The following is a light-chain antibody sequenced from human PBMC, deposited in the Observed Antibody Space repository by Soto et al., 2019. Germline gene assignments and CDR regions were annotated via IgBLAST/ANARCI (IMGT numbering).Light chain of an antibody. Sequence: DIRMTQSPSSLSASVGDRVTITCQASQDIKSNLNWFQQKSGKAPRLLVYDASNLETGVTSRFSGSGSWTDFTFAIRSLQPEDTGTCLCQHYDNFPFTFGPGTKVDI. CDR3: QHYDNFPFT. J-gene: IGKJ3*01. V-gene: IGKV1-33*01. CDR2: DAS. CDR1: QDIKSN.